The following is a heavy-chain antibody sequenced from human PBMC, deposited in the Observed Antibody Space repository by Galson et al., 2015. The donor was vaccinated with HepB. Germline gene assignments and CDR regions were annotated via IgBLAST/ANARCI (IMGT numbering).Heavy chain of an antibody. V-gene: IGHV3-15*01. D-gene: IGHD1-14*01. CDR3: TTTVRPEDFVDY. CDR2: VKSRTFGGTA. J-gene: IGHJ4*02. Sequence: SLRLSCAASGFTFSDARMSWVRQAPGKGLEWVGRVKSRTFGGTADYGTPAKGRFTISRDDSKHTLSLLMNSLKTEDTAVYYCTTTVRPEDFVDYWGQGSLVTVSS. CDR1: GFTFSDAR.